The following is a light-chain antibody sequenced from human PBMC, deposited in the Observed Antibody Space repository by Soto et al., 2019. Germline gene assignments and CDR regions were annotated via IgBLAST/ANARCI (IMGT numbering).Light chain of an antibody. CDR2: QVS. V-gene: IGKV2-30*01. CDR3: MQGTHWPRT. J-gene: IGKJ1*01. CDR1: QSLVFSDGNTY. Sequence: DVVMNQSPLSLPVILGQPASISCTSSQSLVFSDGNTYLSWCQQRPGQSPRRLIYQVSNRDSGVPDRFSGSGSDTDFTLKISRVETEDVVVYYCMQGTHWPRTFGQGTKVEIK.